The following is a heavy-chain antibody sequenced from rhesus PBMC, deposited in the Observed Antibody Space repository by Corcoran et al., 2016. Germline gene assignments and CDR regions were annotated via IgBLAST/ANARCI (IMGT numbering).Heavy chain of an antibody. CDR1: GLSFGDSY. J-gene: IGHJ5-1*01. CDR3: ISGPGVRFDV. V-gene: IGHV3-116*02. CDR2: IRNKANGGTV. Sequence: EVRLVESGGGLVQPGGSLRLSCAASGLSFGDSYLTWVRQAPGKGREWVGFIRNKANGGTVECAASVKGRVTISRDDSKSIASLQMNSLKTDDTAVYYCISGPGVRFDVWGAGVLVTVSS. D-gene: IGHD3-34*01.